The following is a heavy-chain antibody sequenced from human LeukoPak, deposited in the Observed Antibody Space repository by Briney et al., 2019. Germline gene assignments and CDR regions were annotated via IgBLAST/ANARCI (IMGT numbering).Heavy chain of an antibody. J-gene: IGHJ3*01. Sequence: GGSLRLSCAASGFTFSNAWMSWVRQAPGKGLEWVANIKPGGNEKYYVDSVKGRFTISRDNVKNSLYLQMNSLRAEDTAIYYCATFRFLGTWGQGTMVTVSP. V-gene: IGHV3-7*03. D-gene: IGHD3-3*01. CDR2: IKPGGNEK. CDR3: ATFRFLGT. CDR1: GFTFSNAW.